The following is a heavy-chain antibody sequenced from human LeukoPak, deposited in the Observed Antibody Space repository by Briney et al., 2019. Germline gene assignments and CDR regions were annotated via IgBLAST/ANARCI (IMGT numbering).Heavy chain of an antibody. CDR2: IRSTIYGGTT. CDR1: GFTFSSYA. V-gene: IGHV3-49*04. Sequence: GGSLRLSCAASGFTFSSYAMSWVRQAPGKGLEWLGFIRSTIYGGTTDYAASVRGRFTISRDDSKSIAYLQMNSLKTEDTAMYYCTRDYPASFDVWGQGTLVTVSS. J-gene: IGHJ3*01. CDR3: TRDYPASFDV.